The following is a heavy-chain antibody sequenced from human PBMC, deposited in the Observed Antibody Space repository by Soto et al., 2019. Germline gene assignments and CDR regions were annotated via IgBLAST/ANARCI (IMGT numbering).Heavy chain of an antibody. V-gene: IGHV1-69*02. J-gene: IGHJ4*02. CDR1: GGTFSSYT. CDR3: ARGGKYYYDSSGTTLFDY. Sequence: SVKVSCKASGGTFSSYTISWVRQAPGQGLEWMGRIIPILGIANYAQKFQGRVTITADKSTSTAYMELSSLRSEDTAVYYCARGGKYYYDSSGTTLFDYWGQGTLVIVSS. CDR2: IIPILGIA. D-gene: IGHD3-22*01.